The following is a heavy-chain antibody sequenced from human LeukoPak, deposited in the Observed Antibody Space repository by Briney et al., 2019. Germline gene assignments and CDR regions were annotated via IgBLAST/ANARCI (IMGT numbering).Heavy chain of an antibody. CDR3: ARDYTGGWNDY. CDR2: IKGDGSEK. D-gene: IGHD7-27*01. Sequence: GGSLRLSCAAAGFTFRSHWMSWVRQTKGKGLECVAKIKGDGSEKHYVDSVKGRFTISRDNAKNSLYLQMNSLRAEDTAVYYCARDYTGGWNDYWGKGTLVTVSS. CDR1: GFTFRSHW. V-gene: IGHV3-7*01. J-gene: IGHJ4*02.